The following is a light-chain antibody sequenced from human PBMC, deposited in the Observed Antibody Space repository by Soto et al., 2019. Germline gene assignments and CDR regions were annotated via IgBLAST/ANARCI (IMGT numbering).Light chain of an antibody. CDR2: AAS. CDR3: QQSYSTPFP. CDR1: QSISSY. V-gene: IGKV1-39*01. Sequence: DIQMTQSPSSLSASVGDRVTITCRASQSISSYLNWYQQKPGKAPKLLIYAASSLQSGVPSRFSGSGSGTYFTLTISSLQPEDFATYYCQQSYSTPFPFGPGTKVDIK. J-gene: IGKJ3*01.